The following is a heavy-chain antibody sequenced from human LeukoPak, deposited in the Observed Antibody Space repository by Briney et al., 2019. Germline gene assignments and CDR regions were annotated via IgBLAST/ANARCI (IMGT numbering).Heavy chain of an antibody. CDR3: ARTGTYDAFDI. Sequence: GASVKVSCTASGGTFSSYAISWVRQAPGQGLEWMGGIIPIFDTANYAQKFQGRVTITADKSTSTAYMELSSLRSEDTAVYYCARTGTYDAFDIWGQGTMVTVSS. J-gene: IGHJ3*02. V-gene: IGHV1-69*06. CDR2: IIPIFDTA. D-gene: IGHD1/OR15-1a*01. CDR1: GGTFSSYA.